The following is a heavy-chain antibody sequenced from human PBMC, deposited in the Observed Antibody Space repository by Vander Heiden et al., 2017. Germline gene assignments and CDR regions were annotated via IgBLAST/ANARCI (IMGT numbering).Heavy chain of an antibody. D-gene: IGHD5-18*01. CDR2: ISGSGGST. V-gene: IGHV3-23*01. Sequence: AAVGFTFSSYAMSWVRQAPGKGLEWVSAISGSGGSTYYADSVKGRFTISRDNSKNTLYLQMNSLRAEDTAVYYCAKDQPWRQLWGAFDYWGQGTLVTVSS. CDR1: GFTFSSYA. CDR3: AKDQPWRQLWGAFDY. J-gene: IGHJ4*02.